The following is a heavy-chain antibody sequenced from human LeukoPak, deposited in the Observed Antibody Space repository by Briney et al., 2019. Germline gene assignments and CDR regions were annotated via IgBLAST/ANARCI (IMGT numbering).Heavy chain of an antibody. D-gene: IGHD3-10*01. CDR3: ARDRVVGGGKYYFDY. CDR1: GGSISSGGYY. V-gene: IGHV4-31*03. CDR2: IYYSGST. Sequence: PSQTLSLTCTVSGGSISSGGYYWSWIRQHPGKGLEWIGYIYYSGSTYYNPSLKSRVTISVDTSKNQFSLKLSSVTAADTAVYYCARDRVVGGGKYYFDYGGQEPLSTVPS. J-gene: IGHJ4*02.